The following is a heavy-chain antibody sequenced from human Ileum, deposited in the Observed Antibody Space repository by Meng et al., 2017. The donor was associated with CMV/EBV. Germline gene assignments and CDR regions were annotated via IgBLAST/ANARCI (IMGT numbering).Heavy chain of an antibody. Sequence: GGSLRLSCAASGFTFSRYGMHWVRQAPGKGLEWVAFIRYDETDKYYADSVKGRFTISRDNSKNTLYLQMNSLRAEDTAVYYCANLGSGIAAHPTYYFDYWGQGTLVTVSS. V-gene: IGHV3-30*02. J-gene: IGHJ4*02. CDR3: ANLGSGIAAHPTYYFDY. D-gene: IGHD6-6*01. CDR2: IRYDETDK. CDR1: GFTFSRYG.